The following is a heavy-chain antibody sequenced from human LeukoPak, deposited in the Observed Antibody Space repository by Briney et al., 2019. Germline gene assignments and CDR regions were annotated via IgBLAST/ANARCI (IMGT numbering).Heavy chain of an antibody. D-gene: IGHD1-26*01. Sequence: PSETLSLTCAVYGGSFSGYYWSWIRQPPGKGLEWIGETNHSGSTNYNPSLKSRVTISVDTSKNQFSLKLSSVTAADTAVYYCARGGRRTRIVGATTSDYWGQGTLVTVSS. CDR1: GGSFSGYY. CDR3: ARGGRRTRIVGATTSDY. CDR2: TNHSGST. J-gene: IGHJ4*02. V-gene: IGHV4-34*01.